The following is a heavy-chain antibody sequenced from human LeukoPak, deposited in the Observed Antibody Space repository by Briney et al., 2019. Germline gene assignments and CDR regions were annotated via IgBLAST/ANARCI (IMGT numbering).Heavy chain of an antibody. J-gene: IGHJ3*02. Sequence: SETLSLTCTVSGGSFSSGSNYWSWIRQPVGEGLEWIGRIYTSGSTNYNPSLKSRVTMSVDTSKNQFSLKLSSVTAADTAVYYCASYYCGGDCTDAFDIWGQGTMVTVSS. CDR2: IYTSGST. V-gene: IGHV4-61*02. CDR1: GGSFSSGSNY. D-gene: IGHD2-21*02. CDR3: ASYYCGGDCTDAFDI.